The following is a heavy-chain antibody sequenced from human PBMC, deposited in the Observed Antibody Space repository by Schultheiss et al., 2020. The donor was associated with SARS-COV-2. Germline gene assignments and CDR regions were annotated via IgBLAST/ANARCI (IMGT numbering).Heavy chain of an antibody. CDR3: ASGPTFWSGYYEHYGMDV. CDR1: GFTFSSYE. J-gene: IGHJ6*02. D-gene: IGHD3-3*01. Sequence: GESLKISCAASGFTFSSYEMNWVRQAPGKGLEWVSYISSSGSTIYYADSVKGRFTISRDNAKNSLYLQMNSLRAEDTAVYYCASGPTFWSGYYEHYGMDVWGQGTTVTVSS. V-gene: IGHV3-48*03. CDR2: ISSSGSTI.